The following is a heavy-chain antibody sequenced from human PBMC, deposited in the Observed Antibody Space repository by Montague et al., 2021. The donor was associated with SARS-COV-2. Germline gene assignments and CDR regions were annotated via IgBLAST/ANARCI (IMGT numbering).Heavy chain of an antibody. Sequence: SETLSLTCTVSGDSVSRGSSYWSWNRQPPGKGLEWIGYIYYTGSRKYNSSLKSRLTISVDTSKNQFSLKLSSVTAADTAVYYCARHARGEGYTSWFDSWGQGTLVTVSS. J-gene: IGHJ5*01. CDR2: IYYTGSR. V-gene: IGHV4-61*01. CDR1: GDSVSRGSSY. CDR3: ARHARGEGYTSWFDS. D-gene: IGHD5-24*01.